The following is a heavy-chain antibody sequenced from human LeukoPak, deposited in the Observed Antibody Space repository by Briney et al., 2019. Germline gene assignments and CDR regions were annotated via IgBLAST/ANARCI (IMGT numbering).Heavy chain of an antibody. CDR1: GDSVSNTGAA. D-gene: IGHD1-1*01. CDR3: TRDPPNDQSYDL. J-gene: IGHJ5*02. V-gene: IGHV6-1*01. Sequence: SQTLSLTCAISGDSVSNTGAAWKWIRQSPSRGFEWLGRTYYRSKWVYEYAVSVKSRIIISPDTSKNRFSLQLNSMTPEDTAMYYCTRDPPNDQSYDLWGQGTLVTVSS. CDR2: TYYRSKWVY.